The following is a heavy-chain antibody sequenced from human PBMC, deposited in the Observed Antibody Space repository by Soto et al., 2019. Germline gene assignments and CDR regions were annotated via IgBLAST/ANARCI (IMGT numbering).Heavy chain of an antibody. V-gene: IGHV3-21*01. Sequence: GGSLRLSCAASGFTFSSYSMNWVRQAPGKGLEWVSSISSSSSYIYYADSVKGRFTISRDNANNSLYLQMNSLRAEDTAVYYCARDVVALCTNGVCYDTNFDYWGQGTLVTVSS. CDR2: ISSSSSYI. CDR1: GFTFSSYS. J-gene: IGHJ4*02. D-gene: IGHD2-8*01. CDR3: ARDVVALCTNGVCYDTNFDY.